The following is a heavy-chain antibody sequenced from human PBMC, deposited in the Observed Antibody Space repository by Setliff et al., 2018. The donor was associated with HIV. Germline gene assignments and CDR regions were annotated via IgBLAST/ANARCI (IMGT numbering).Heavy chain of an antibody. CDR1: GDSINNYY. J-gene: IGHJ1*01. V-gene: IGHV4-59*01. D-gene: IGHD3-22*01. CDR3: VGPDYEDPQGGQ. Sequence: PSETLSLTCTVSGDSINNYYWTWIRQPPGKGLEWIGYIYHSGGTKYNPSLESRVTISVDTSKKHFSLNLSSVTAADTAVYYCVGPDYEDPQGGQWGQGTLVTVS. CDR2: IYHSGGT.